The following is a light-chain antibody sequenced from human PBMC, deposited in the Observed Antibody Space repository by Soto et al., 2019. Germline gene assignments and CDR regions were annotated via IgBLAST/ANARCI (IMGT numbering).Light chain of an antibody. J-gene: IGKJ1*01. CDR3: QQYTSSPRT. V-gene: IGKV3-20*01. Sequence: EIVLTQSPGTLSLSPGERATLSCRASQSVSSNFLAWYQQKPGQAPRVLIFDASSRATGIPDRFSGSGSGTDFTLTISRLEPEDFAVYYCQQYTSSPRTFGQGTKVDIK. CDR2: DAS. CDR1: QSVSSNF.